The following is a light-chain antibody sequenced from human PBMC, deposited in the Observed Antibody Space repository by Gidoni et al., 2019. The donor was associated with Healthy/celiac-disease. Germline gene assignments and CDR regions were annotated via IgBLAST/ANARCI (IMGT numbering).Light chain of an antibody. CDR2: AAS. CDR1: HGISNY. J-gene: IGKJ3*01. V-gene: IGKV1-27*01. Sequence: DIQMTQSPSSLSASVGDRVTITCRASHGISNYLAWYQQKPGKVPKLLIYAASTLQSGVPSRFSGSGSGTDLTLTISSLQPEDVATYYCQKYNSAPQITFGPGTKVDIK. CDR3: QKYNSAPQIT.